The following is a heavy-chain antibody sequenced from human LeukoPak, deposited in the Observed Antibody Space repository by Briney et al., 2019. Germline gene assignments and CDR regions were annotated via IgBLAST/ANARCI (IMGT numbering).Heavy chain of an antibody. J-gene: IGHJ4*02. Sequence: GRSLRLSCAASGFTFSSYSMYLVRQAPGKGLERVSSISNSGNNIYYPDSVKGRFTTSRDNTKRSLYLQMSSLRAEDTAVYYCARGSSWSYDYWGRGDLVTVSS. CDR1: GFTFSSYS. CDR2: ISNSGNNI. CDR3: ARGSSWSYDY. D-gene: IGHD6-13*01. V-gene: IGHV3-21*06.